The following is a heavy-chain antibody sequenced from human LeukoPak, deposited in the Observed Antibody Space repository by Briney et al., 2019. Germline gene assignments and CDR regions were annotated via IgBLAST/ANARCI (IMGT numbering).Heavy chain of an antibody. V-gene: IGHV3-30-3*01. D-gene: IGHD3-22*01. CDR3: ARGNSYYYELFDY. J-gene: IGHJ4*02. CDR1: GFTFSSCA. Sequence: PGGSLRLSCAASGFTFSSCAMHWVRQAPGEGLEWVAVISYDGSNKYYADSVKGRFTISRDNSKNTLYLQMNSLRAEDTAVYYCARGNSYYYELFDYWGQGTLVTVSS. CDR2: ISYDGSNK.